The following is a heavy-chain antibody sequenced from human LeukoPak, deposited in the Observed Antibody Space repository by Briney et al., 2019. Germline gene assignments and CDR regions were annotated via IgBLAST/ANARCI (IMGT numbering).Heavy chain of an antibody. CDR2: INPNSGGT. D-gene: IGHD3-10*01. CDR1: GYTFTGYY. CDR3: ARVRITMVRGVPDPLIMDV. Sequence: ASVRVSCKASGYTFTGYYMHWVRQASGQGLEWMGWINPNSGGTNYAQKFQGWVTMTRDTSISTAYMELSRLRSDDTAVYYCARVRITMVRGVPDPLIMDVWGQGTTVTVSS. V-gene: IGHV1-2*04. J-gene: IGHJ6*02.